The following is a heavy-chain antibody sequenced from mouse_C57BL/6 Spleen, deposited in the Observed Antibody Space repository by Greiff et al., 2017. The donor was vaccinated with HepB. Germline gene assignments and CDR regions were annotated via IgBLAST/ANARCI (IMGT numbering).Heavy chain of an antibody. D-gene: IGHD2-4*01. V-gene: IGHV5-17*01. CDR3: ARGEDDDDDVTAMDY. CDR2: ISSGSSTI. J-gene: IGHJ4*01. CDR1: GFTFSDYG. Sequence: EVKLMESGGGLVKPGGSLKLSCAASGFTFSDYGMHWVRQAPEKGLEWVAYISSGSSTIYYADTVKGRFTISRDNAKNTLFLQMTSLRSEDTAMFYWARGEDDDDDVTAMDYRGQGTSGTVSS.